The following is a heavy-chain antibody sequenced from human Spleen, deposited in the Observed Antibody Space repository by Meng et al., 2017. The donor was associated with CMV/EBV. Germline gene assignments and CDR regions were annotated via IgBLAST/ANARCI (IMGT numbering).Heavy chain of an antibody. D-gene: IGHD3-3*01. CDR1: GFTFSTYA. V-gene: IGHV3-21*06. CDR2: ISSSGDYI. J-gene: IGHJ3*02. CDR3: ASLPHLAISGVVLPEDAFDI. Sequence: GGSLRLSCAASGFTFSTYAMDWVRQAPGKGLEWVSFISSSGDYIHYADSVKGRFTIYRDNAKNSLYLQMNSLRAEDTAVYYCASLPHLAISGVVLPEDAFDIWGQGTMVTVSS.